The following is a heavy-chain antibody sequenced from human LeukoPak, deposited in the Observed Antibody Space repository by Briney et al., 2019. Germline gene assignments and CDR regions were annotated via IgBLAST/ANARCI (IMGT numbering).Heavy chain of an antibody. CDR2: IRYDGSNK. Sequence: GGSLRLSCAASGFTFSSYGMHWVRQAPGKGLEWVAFIRYDGSNKYYADSVKGRFTISRDNSKNTLYLQMNSLRAEDTAVYYCAKEGYYDILTGYYHPYYFDYWGQGTLVTVSS. CDR1: GFTFSSYG. J-gene: IGHJ4*02. CDR3: AKEGYYDILTGYYHPYYFDY. D-gene: IGHD3-9*01. V-gene: IGHV3-30*02.